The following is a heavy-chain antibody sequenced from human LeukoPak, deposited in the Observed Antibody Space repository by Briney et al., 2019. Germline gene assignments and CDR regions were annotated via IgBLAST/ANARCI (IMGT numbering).Heavy chain of an antibody. CDR3: AGFGYNDFDY. CDR1: GFSFSSYE. CDR2: ISSSGSTI. D-gene: IGHD5-24*01. V-gene: IGHV3-48*03. Sequence: GGSLRLSCVASGFSFSSYEINWVRQAPGKGLEWVSYISSSGSTIYYADSVKGRFTISRDNAKNSLYLQMNSLRPEDTAVYYCAGFGYNDFDYWGQGTLVTVS. J-gene: IGHJ4*02.